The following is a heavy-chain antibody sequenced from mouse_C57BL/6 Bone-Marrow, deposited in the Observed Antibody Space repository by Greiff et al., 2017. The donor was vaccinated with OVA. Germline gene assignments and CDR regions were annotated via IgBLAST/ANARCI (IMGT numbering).Heavy chain of an antibody. Sequence: VQLQQSGPELVKPGASVKISCKASGYTFTDYYMNWVKQSHGKSLEWIGDINPNNGGTSYNQKFKGKATLTVDKSSSTAYMELRSLTSEDSAVYYCARRGGNPYYYAMDYWGQGTSVTVSS. J-gene: IGHJ4*01. D-gene: IGHD2-1*01. CDR3: ARRGGNPYYYAMDY. CDR1: GYTFTDYY. V-gene: IGHV1-26*01. CDR2: INPNNGGT.